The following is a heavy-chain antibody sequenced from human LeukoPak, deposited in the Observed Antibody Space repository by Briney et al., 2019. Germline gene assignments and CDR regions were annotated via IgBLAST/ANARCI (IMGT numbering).Heavy chain of an antibody. CDR1: GFTFTNFW. Sequence: GGSLRLSCAASGFTFTNFWMAWVRQAPGKRLEWVSVIYTGGNTYYADSVKGRFTISRDNSKNTLYLQMHSLRAEDTAVYYCASPSSGQSFDIWGQGTMVTVSS. D-gene: IGHD6-19*01. CDR3: ASPSSGQSFDI. CDR2: IYTGGNT. V-gene: IGHV3-53*01. J-gene: IGHJ3*02.